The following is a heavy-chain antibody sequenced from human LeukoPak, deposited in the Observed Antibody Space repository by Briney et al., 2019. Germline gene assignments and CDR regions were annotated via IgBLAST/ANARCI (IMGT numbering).Heavy chain of an antibody. D-gene: IGHD5-24*01. CDR2: IHYRLPT. V-gene: IGHV4-39*01. Sequence: SETLSLTCDVSGYSISGTNYYWGWIRQPPGMGLEWIASIHYRLPTFYNPLLKSRVTISVDTSKNPISLRLRSVTAADTAVYYCARHEEEDGYNAKTPDYWGQGTLVTVSS. CDR3: ARHEEEDGYNAKTPDY. J-gene: IGHJ4*02. CDR1: GYSISGTNYY.